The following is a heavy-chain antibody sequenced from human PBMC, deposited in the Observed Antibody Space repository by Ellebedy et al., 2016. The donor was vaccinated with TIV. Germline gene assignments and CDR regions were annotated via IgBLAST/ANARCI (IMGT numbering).Heavy chain of an antibody. CDR1: GFTFSSYS. J-gene: IGHJ6*02. V-gene: IGHV3-48*01. D-gene: IGHD3-10*01. Sequence: GESLKISCAASGFTFSSYSMNWVRQAPGKGLEWVSYITGISSTIYYADSVKGRFTISRDNSKNTLYLQMNSLRAEDTAVYYCARGFRFGMDVWGQGTTVTVSS. CDR2: ITGISSTI. CDR3: ARGFRFGMDV.